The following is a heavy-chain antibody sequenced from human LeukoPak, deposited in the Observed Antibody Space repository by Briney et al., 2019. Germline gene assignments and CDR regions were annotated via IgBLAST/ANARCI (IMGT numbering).Heavy chain of an antibody. CDR2: ISGSGGST. D-gene: IGHD6-13*01. CDR1: GFTFSSYA. CDR3: ALYSSSWYSPFDY. Sequence: GGSLRLSCAASGFTFSSYAMSWVRQAPGKGLEWVSAISGSGGSTYYADSVEGRFTISRGNSKNTLYLHMNSLRAEDTAVYYCALYSSSWYSPFDYWGQGTLVTVSS. J-gene: IGHJ4*02. V-gene: IGHV3-23*01.